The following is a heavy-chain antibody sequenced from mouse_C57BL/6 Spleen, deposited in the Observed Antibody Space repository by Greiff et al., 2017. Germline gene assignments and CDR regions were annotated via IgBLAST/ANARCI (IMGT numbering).Heavy chain of an antibody. D-gene: IGHD3-2*02. CDR1: GYSITSGYY. CDR2: ISYDGSN. CDR3: ARGGSSGNAMDY. V-gene: IGHV3-6*01. Sequence: EVKLMESGPGLVKPSQSLSLTCSVTGYSITSGYYWNWIRQFPGNKLEWMGYISYDGSNNYNPSLKNRISITRDTSKNQFFLKLNSVTTEDTATYYCARGGSSGNAMDYWGQGTSVTVSS. J-gene: IGHJ4*01.